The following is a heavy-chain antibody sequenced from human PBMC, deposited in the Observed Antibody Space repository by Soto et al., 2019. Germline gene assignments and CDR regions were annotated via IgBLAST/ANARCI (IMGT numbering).Heavy chain of an antibody. CDR2: ISSSGSTI. D-gene: IGHD5-18*01. CDR1: GFTFSDYY. V-gene: IGHV3-11*01. J-gene: IGHJ4*02. CDR3: ARDWALGYSYGYVPPAPFDY. Sequence: QVQLVESGGGLVKPGGSLRLSCAASGFTFSDYYMSWIRQAPGKGLEWVSYISSSGSTIYYADSVKGRFTISRDNAKNSXYXQMNSLSAEDTAVYYCARDWALGYSYGYVPPAPFDYWGQGTLVTVSS.